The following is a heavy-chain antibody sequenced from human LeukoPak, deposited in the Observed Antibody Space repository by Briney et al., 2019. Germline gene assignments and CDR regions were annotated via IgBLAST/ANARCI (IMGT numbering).Heavy chain of an antibody. Sequence: PGGSLRLSCAASGFTFSSYAMTWVRQAPGKGLEWVSTISDSGGTTYYADSVKGRFTISRDKSKNTLYLQLNSLRAVDTAVYFCAKDYGDYSSWFDPWGQGTLVTVSS. CDR1: GFTFSSYA. D-gene: IGHD4-17*01. CDR2: ISDSGGTT. V-gene: IGHV3-23*01. CDR3: AKDYGDYSSWFDP. J-gene: IGHJ5*02.